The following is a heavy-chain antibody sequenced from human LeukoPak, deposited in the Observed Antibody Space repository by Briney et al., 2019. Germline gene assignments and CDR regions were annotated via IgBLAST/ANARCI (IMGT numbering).Heavy chain of an antibody. D-gene: IGHD3-3*01. CDR2: INPNSGGT. J-gene: IGHJ4*02. Sequence: ASVKVSCKASGYTFTGYYMHWVRQAPGQGLEWMGWINPNSGGTNYAQKFQGRVAMTRDTSISTAYMELSRLRSDDTAVYYCARGDLLRFLEWLSFDYWGQGTLVTVSS. CDR3: ARGDLLRFLEWLSFDY. V-gene: IGHV1-2*02. CDR1: GYTFTGYY.